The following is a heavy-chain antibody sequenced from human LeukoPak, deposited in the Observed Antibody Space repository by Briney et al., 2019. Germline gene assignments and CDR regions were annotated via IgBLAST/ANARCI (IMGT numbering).Heavy chain of an antibody. V-gene: IGHV1-2*06. D-gene: IGHD2-21*01. CDR1: GYTFTGYY. CDR3: ARDYGPYPGCRWFDP. Sequence: ASVKVSCKASGYTFTGYYIHWVRQAPGQGLEWMGRINCNGGGTSYAQKFQGRVTMTRDTSISTAYMELDRLTSDDTAVYYCARDYGPYPGCRWFDPWGQGTLVTVSS. CDR2: INCNGGGT. J-gene: IGHJ5*02.